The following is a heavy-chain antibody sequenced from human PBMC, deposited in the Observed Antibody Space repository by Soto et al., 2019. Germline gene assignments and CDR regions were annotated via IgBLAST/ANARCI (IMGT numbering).Heavy chain of an antibody. Sequence: QVQLVESGGGVVQPGRSLRLSCAASGFTFSSYAMHWVRQAPGKGLEWVAVISYDGSNKYYADSVEGRFTISRDNSKNTLYLQMNSLRAEDTAVYYCARDKYLVGATMTAAFDIWGQGTMVTVSS. CDR3: ARDKYLVGATMTAAFDI. J-gene: IGHJ3*02. CDR2: ISYDGSNK. CDR1: GFTFSSYA. D-gene: IGHD1-26*01. V-gene: IGHV3-30-3*01.